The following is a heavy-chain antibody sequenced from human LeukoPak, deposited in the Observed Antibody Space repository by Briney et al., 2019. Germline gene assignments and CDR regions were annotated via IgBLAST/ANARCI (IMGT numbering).Heavy chain of an antibody. CDR2: IYYSGST. J-gene: IGHJ4*02. V-gene: IGHV4-59*01. CDR3: AREGVVRGVTYFDY. CDR1: GGSNSSYY. Sequence: PSETLSLTCTVSGGSNSSYYWSWIRQPPGRGLEWIGYIYYSGSTNYNPSLKSRVTISVDTSKNQFSLKLSSVTAADTAVYYCAREGVVRGVTYFDYWGQGTLVTVSS. D-gene: IGHD3-10*01.